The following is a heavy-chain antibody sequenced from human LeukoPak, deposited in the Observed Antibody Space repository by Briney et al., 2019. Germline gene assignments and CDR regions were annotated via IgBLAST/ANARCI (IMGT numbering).Heavy chain of an antibody. CDR1: GGTFSSYA. J-gene: IGHJ5*02. CDR3: ARWDPASGSAAWFDP. D-gene: IGHD1-26*01. CDR2: IIPIFGTA. V-gene: IGHV1-69*05. Sequence: SVKVSCKASGGTFSSYAISWVRQAPGQGLEWMGGIIPIFGTANYAQKFQGRVTITTDESTSTAYMELSSLRSEDTAVYYCARWDPASGSAAWFDPWGQGTLVTVSS.